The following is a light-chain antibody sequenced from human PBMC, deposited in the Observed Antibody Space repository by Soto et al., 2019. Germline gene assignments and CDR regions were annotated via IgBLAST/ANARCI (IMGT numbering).Light chain of an antibody. J-gene: IGKJ1*01. CDR3: QQYDNSPPRT. CDR1: QSVSSGY. CDR2: DTS. Sequence: EIVLTQSPGTLSLSPGERATLSCRASQSVSSGYLAWYQQKPGQAPRLLIYDTSSRATGIPVRFSGSGSGTDFTLTISRLEPEDFAVYYCQQYDNSPPRTFGQGTKVEIK. V-gene: IGKV3-20*01.